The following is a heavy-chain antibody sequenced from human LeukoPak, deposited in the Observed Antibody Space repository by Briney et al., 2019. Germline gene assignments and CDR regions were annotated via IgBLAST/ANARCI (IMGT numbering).Heavy chain of an antibody. V-gene: IGHV3-66*01. D-gene: IGHD6-19*01. CDR2: IYSGGTT. CDR1: GFTVSATY. Sequence: GGSLRLSCAASGFTVSATYMSWVRQAPGKGLEWVSIIYSGGTTYYADSVKGRSTISRDNAKNSLYLQMNSLRAEHTAVYYCTSSIAVAGRNFDYWGQGTRVTVSS. CDR3: TSSIAVAGRNFDY. J-gene: IGHJ4*02.